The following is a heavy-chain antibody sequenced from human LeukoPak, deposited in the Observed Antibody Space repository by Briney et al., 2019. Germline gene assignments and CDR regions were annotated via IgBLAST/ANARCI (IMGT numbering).Heavy chain of an antibody. CDR3: ARDYSSSWYEGAYFDY. J-gene: IGHJ4*02. V-gene: IGHV4-59*12. Sequence: SETLSLTCTVSGGSISSYYWSWIRQPPGKGLEWIGYIYYSGSTIYNPSLKSRVTISVDTSKNQFSLKLSSVTAADTAVYYCARDYSSSWYEGAYFDYLGQGTLVTVSS. CDR1: GGSISSYY. CDR2: IYYSGST. D-gene: IGHD6-13*01.